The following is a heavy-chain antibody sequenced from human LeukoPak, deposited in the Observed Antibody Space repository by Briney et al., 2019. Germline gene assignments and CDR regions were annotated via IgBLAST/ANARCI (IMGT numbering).Heavy chain of an antibody. CDR1: GFIISNYN. V-gene: IGHV3-48*01. Sequence: GGSMRLSCAASGFIISNYNMNWVRQAPGKGLEWVSYISGSSTTIYYADSVKGRLTISRDNAKNSLYLQMNSLRAEDTAVYYCAGDYYDTSGDYGYWGQGTLVTVSS. J-gene: IGHJ4*02. D-gene: IGHD3-22*01. CDR3: AGDYYDTSGDYGY. CDR2: ISGSSTTI.